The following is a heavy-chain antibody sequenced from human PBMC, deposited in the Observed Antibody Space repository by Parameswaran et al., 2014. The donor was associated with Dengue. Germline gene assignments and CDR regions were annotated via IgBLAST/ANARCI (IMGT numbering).Heavy chain of an antibody. J-gene: IGHJ5*02. V-gene: IGHV3-66*01. CDR3: ARASGP. Sequence: RWIRQPPGKGLEWVSVIYSGGSTYYADSVKGGFTISRDNSKNTLYLQMNSLRAEDTAVYYCARASGPWGQGTLVTVSS. CDR2: IYSGGST.